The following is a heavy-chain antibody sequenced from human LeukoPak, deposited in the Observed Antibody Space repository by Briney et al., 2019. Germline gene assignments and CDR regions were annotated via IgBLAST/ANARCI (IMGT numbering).Heavy chain of an antibody. CDR3: AKRGSALRYFDF. D-gene: IGHD3-9*01. CDR2: ISTGGAGT. V-gene: IGHV3-23*01. Sequence: GGSLRLSCAASGFTFSNYAMSWVRQAPGKGLEWVSAISTGGAGTYYADSVKGRFTISRDNSQNTLYLQMNSLRDEDAAIYYCAKRGSALRYFDFWGQGTLVTVSS. CDR1: GFTFSNYA. J-gene: IGHJ4*02.